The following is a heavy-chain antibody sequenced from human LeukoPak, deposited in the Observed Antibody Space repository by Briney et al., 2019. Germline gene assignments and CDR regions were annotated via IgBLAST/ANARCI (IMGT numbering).Heavy chain of an antibody. D-gene: IGHD4-17*01. V-gene: IGHV3-72*01. CDR1: GFTFIDHC. CDR2: TTNKANSYTT. CDR3: ARDHYGVQYYY. Sequence: GGSLRLSCEASGFTFIDHCMDWVRQAPGKGLEWVGRTTNKANSYTTEYAASVKGRFTISRDDSKNSLYLQMNGLKTEDTAVYYCARDHYGVQYYYWGQGTLVTVSS. J-gene: IGHJ4*02.